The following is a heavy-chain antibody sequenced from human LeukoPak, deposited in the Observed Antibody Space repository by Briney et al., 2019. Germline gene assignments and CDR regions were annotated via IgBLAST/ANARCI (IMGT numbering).Heavy chain of an antibody. J-gene: IGHJ4*02. CDR1: GASISSYY. CDR3: VSYSGSNAYYAY. CDR2: IYTSGST. V-gene: IGHV4-4*07. D-gene: IGHD1-26*01. Sequence: PSETLSLTCTVSGASISSYYWSWIWQPAGKGLEWIGRIYTSGSTNYNPSLKSRVTMSVDTSKNQFSLKFSSVTAADTAVYYCVSYSGSNAYYAYWGQGTLVTVSS.